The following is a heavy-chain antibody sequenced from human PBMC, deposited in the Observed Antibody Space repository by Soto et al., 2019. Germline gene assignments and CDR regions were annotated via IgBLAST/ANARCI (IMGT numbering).Heavy chain of an antibody. CDR3: ARGDRYSGSFSDYFDP. CDR1: GASISTGGYS. Sequence: SETLSLTCIVSGASISTGGYSWSWIRQPPGKGPEWIGYIYESGRTHYKPSLKSRASISMDKSRNQFSVRLTSVTAADTAVYFCARGDRYSGSFSDYFDPWGQGTLVTVSS. D-gene: IGHD1-26*01. V-gene: IGHV4-30-2*01. CDR2: IYESGRT. J-gene: IGHJ5*02.